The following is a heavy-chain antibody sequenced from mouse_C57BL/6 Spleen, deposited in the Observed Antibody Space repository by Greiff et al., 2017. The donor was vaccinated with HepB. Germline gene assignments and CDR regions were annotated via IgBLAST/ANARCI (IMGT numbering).Heavy chain of an antibody. J-gene: IGHJ1*03. V-gene: IGHV1-69*01. Sequence: VQLQQPGAELVMPGASVKLSCKASGYTFTSYWMHWVKQRPGQGLEWIGENDPSDSYTNYNQKFKGKSTLTVDKSSSTAYMQLSSLTSEDSAVYYCARTSSYYGSSTGYFDVWGTGTTVTVSS. CDR3: ARTSSYYGSSTGYFDV. CDR2: NDPSDSYT. CDR1: GYTFTSYW. D-gene: IGHD1-1*01.